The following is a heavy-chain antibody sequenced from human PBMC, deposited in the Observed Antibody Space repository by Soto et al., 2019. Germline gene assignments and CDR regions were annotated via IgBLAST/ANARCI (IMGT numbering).Heavy chain of an antibody. D-gene: IGHD2-15*01. J-gene: IGHJ6*03. CDR3: VLSGGIRLHGCMDV. CDR1: GGSISSSSYY. V-gene: IGHV4-39*01. CDR2: IYYSGST. Sequence: SETLSLTCTAAGGSISSSSYYWGWIRQPPGKGLEWIGSIYYSGSTYYNPSLKSRVTISVDTSKNQFSLKLSSVTAADTAVYYCVLSGGIRLHGCMDVWGRGTTVTVS.